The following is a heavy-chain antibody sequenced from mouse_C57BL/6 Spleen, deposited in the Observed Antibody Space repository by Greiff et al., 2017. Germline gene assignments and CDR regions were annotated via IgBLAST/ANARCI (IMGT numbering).Heavy chain of an antibody. V-gene: IGHV1-26*01. CDR1: GYTFTDYY. J-gene: IGHJ2*01. CDR3: ARRRLYSNYEPYFDY. Sequence: EVQLQQSGPELVKPGASVKISCKASGYTFTDYYMNWVKQSHGKSLEWIGDINPNNGGTSYNQKFKGKATLTVDKSSSTAYMELRSLTSEDSAVYYCARRRLYSNYEPYFDYWGQGTTLTVSS. D-gene: IGHD2-5*01. CDR2: INPNNGGT.